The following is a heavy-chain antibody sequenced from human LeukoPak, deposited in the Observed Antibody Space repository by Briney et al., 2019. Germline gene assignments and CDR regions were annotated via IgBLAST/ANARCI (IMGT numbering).Heavy chain of an antibody. J-gene: IGHJ6*02. Sequence: SVKVSCKASGYTFIGYFMSWVRQAPGQGLEWMGGIIPIFGTANYAQKFQGRVTITADESTSTAYMELSSLRSEDTAVYYCARDSALLRVARYYYGMDVWGQGTTVTVSS. CDR1: GYTFIGYF. CDR2: IIPIFGTA. CDR3: ARDSALLRVARYYYGMDV. D-gene: IGHD5-12*01. V-gene: IGHV1-69*13.